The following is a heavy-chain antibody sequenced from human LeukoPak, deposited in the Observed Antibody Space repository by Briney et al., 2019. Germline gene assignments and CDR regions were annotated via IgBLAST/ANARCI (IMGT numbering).Heavy chain of an antibody. V-gene: IGHV4-39*01. CDR2: FYYHRNP. Sequence: PSDTQTLICCVWGDLMTSSHDFWPRIRQPPGKGLEWIGRFYYHRNPYYNPSLKSRVTISVDPSKNQFSVKLTSVTAADTAIYDCARLFGSGLSYKSIIGGRGTLVTVSS. CDR1: GDLMTSSHDF. CDR3: ARLFGSGLSYKSII. J-gene: IGHJ1*01. D-gene: IGHD3-10*01.